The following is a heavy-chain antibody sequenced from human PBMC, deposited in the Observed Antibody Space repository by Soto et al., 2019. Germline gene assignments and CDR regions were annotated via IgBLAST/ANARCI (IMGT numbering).Heavy chain of an antibody. V-gene: IGHV4-30-2*01. D-gene: IGHD3-22*01. CDR3: ARGSMTRPFDY. J-gene: IGHJ4*02. CDR2: IYHSGST. Sequence: PSETLSLTCAASGGSISSGGYSWSWIRQPPGKGLEWIGYIYHSGSTYYNPSLKSRVTISVDRSKNQFSLKLSSVTAADTAVYYCARGSMTRPFDYWGQGTLVTVSS. CDR1: GGSISSGGYS.